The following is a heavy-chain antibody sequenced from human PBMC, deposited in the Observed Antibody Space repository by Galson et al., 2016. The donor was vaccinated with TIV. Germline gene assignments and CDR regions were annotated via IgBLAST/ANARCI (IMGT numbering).Heavy chain of an antibody. J-gene: IGHJ6*03. D-gene: IGHD2-15*01. CDR3: ATGHSGGGHCYYYYMNA. V-gene: IGHV1-8*01. Sequence: SVKVSCKASRYTFTSYDINWVRQAPGQGLEWMGWMNPDSDKPGYAQKFQGRVTMTRNISTSTVYMELSGLTYEDTAVYYCATGHSGGGHCYYYYMNAWGTGTTVTAS. CDR2: MNPDSDKP. CDR1: RYTFTSYD.